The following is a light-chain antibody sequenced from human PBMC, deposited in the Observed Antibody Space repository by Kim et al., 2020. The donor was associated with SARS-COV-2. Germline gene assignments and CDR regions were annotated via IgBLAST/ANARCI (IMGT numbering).Light chain of an antibody. CDR3: QAWDSSTAV. CDR1: KLGDKY. V-gene: IGLV3-1*01. J-gene: IGLJ3*02. CDR2: QDS. Sequence: SSELTQPPSVSVSPGQSASITCSGDKLGDKYACWYQQKPGQSPVLVIYQDSKRPSGIPERFSGSTSGSTATLTISGTQAMDEADYYCQAWDSSTAVFGGG.